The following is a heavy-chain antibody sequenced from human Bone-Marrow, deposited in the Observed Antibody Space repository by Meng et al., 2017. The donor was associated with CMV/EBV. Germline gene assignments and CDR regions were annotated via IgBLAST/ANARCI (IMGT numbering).Heavy chain of an antibody. V-gene: IGHV3-15*01. CDR2: IKSKADGGTT. Sequence: GGSLRLSCAASGFTFSEAWMSWVRQAPGKGLEWVGRIKSKADGGTTDYGAPVKGRFTISRDDSKSTLFLQMNSLKTEDTAVYYCTTCGPTTICPYFDYWGQGALVTVSS. D-gene: IGHD1-14*01. CDR3: TTCGPTTICPYFDY. J-gene: IGHJ4*02. CDR1: GFTFSEAW.